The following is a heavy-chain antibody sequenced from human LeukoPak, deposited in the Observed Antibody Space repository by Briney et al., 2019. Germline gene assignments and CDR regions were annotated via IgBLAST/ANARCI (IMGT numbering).Heavy chain of an antibody. J-gene: IGHJ4*02. D-gene: IGHD1-1*01. V-gene: IGHV3-11*01. CDR2: ISSSGSTI. CDR1: GFTFSDYY. Sequence: GGSLRLSCAASGFTFSDYYMSWIRQAPGKGLEWVSYISSSGSTIYYADSVKGRFTISRDNAKNSLYLQMNSLRAEDTAVYYCARAGPENLNWRYYIDFWGQGILVTVSS. CDR3: ARAGPENLNWRYYIDF.